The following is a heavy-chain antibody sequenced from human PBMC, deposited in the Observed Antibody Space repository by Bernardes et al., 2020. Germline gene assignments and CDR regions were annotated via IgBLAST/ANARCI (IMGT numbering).Heavy chain of an antibody. CDR3: ARDRYSSSYEIDY. J-gene: IGHJ4*02. CDR2: IWYDGSNK. D-gene: IGHD6-6*01. Sequence: GGSLRLSCAASGFTFNNYGMHWVRQAPGKGLEWVTVIWYDGSNKYYADSVKGRFTISRDNSKNTLYLQMNSLRAEDTAVYYCARDRYSSSYEIDYWGQGTLVTVSS. V-gene: IGHV3-33*01. CDR1: GFTFNNYG.